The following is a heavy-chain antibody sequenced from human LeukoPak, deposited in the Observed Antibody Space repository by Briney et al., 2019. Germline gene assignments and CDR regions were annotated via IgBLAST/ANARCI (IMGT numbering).Heavy chain of an antibody. J-gene: IGHJ4*02. V-gene: IGHV4-30-2*01. D-gene: IGHD3-16*01. CDR3: ASQPPLGYFDY. CDR2: IYHSGST. CDR1: GGSISSGGYY. Sequence: SQTLSLTCTVSGGSISSGGYYWSWIRQPPGKGLEWIGYIYHSGSTYYNPSLKSRVTISVDRSKNQFSLKLSSVTAADTAVYYCASQPPLGYFDYWGQGTLVTVSS.